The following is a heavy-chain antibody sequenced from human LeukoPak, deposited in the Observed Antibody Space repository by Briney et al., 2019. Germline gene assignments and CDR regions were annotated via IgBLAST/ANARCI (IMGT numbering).Heavy chain of an antibody. J-gene: IGHJ6*03. CDR2: IIPIFGTA. D-gene: IGHD6-19*01. CDR1: GGTFSSYA. CDR3: ARVRTSVAGSYYYYYYMDV. Sequence: ASVKVSCKASGGTFSSYAISWVRQAPGQGLEWMGRIIPIFGTANYAQKFQGRVTITTDESTSTAYMELSSLRSEDTAVYYCARVRTSVAGSYYYYYYMDVWGKGTTVTVSS. V-gene: IGHV1-69*05.